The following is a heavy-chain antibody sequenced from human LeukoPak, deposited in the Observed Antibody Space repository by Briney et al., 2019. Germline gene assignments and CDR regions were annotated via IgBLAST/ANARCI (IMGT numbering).Heavy chain of an antibody. CDR3: AKARYYYDSSGYSAPDY. V-gene: IGHV3-23*01. CDR2: ISGSGGST. J-gene: IGHJ4*02. CDR1: GFTFSSYA. Sequence: GGSLRLSCVASGFTFSSYAMSWVRQAPGKGLEWVSAISGSGGSTYYADSVKGRFTISRDNSKNTLYLQMNSLRAEDTAVYYCAKARYYYDSSGYSAPDYWGQGTLVTVSS. D-gene: IGHD3-22*01.